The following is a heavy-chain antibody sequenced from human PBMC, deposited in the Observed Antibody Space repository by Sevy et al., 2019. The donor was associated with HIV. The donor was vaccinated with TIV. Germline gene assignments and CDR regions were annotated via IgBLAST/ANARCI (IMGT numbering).Heavy chain of an antibody. CDR3: ARHRPSDWPDFDS. J-gene: IGHJ4*02. D-gene: IGHD6-19*01. V-gene: IGHV4-39*01. CDR1: GDSLTRSSFY. Sequence: SETLSLTCTVSGDSLTRSSFYWGWIRQPPGKGLVWIGSVYYTGTTYYNPSLTSRMSTSVETTKNQFSLRLSSVTAADTAVYYCARHRPSDWPDFDSWGQGILVTVSS. CDR2: VYYTGTT.